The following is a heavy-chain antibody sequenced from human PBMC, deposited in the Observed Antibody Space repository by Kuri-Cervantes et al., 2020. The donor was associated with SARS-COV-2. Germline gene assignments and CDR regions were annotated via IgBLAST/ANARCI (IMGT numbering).Heavy chain of an antibody. D-gene: IGHD3-10*01. Sequence: GESLKISCAASGFTFSSYSMNWVRQAPGKGLEWVSSISSSSSYIYYADSVKGRFTISRDNAKNSLYLQMNSLRAEDTAVYYCARDRWFGELLTCYYYMDVWGKGTTVTVSS. J-gene: IGHJ6*03. CDR1: GFTFSSYS. CDR2: ISSSSSYI. V-gene: IGHV3-21*01. CDR3: ARDRWFGELLTCYYYMDV.